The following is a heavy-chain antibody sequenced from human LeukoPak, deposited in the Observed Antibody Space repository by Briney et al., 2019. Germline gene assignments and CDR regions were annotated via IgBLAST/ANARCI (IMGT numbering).Heavy chain of an antibody. CDR3: TTDPDCGGDCYSYYYYGMDV. V-gene: IGHV3-7*01. D-gene: IGHD2-21*02. Sequence: GGSLRLSCAASGFTVSSNYMSWVRQAPGKGLEWVANIKQDGSEKYYVDSVKGRFTISRDNAKNSLYLQMNSLRAEDTAVYYCTTDPDCGGDCYSYYYYGMDVWGQGTTVTVSS. J-gene: IGHJ6*02. CDR2: IKQDGSEK. CDR1: GFTVSSNY.